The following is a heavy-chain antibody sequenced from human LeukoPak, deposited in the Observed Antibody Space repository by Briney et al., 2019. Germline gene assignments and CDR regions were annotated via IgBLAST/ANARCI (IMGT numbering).Heavy chain of an antibody. V-gene: IGHV1-18*01. J-gene: IGHJ4*02. CDR3: ARVGYGDYGITTIDY. CDR2: ISAYNGNT. Sequence: GASVKVSCKASGYTFTSYGVSWVRQAPGQGLEWMGWISAYNGNTNYAQKFQGRVTMTRDMSTSTVYMELSSLRSEDTAVYYCARVGYGDYGITTIDYWGQGTLVTVSS. D-gene: IGHD4-17*01. CDR1: GYTFTSYG.